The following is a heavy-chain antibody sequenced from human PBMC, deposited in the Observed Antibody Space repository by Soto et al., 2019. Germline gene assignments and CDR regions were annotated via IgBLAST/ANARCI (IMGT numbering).Heavy chain of an antibody. CDR1: GGSISSYY. CDR3: ARFAPILGASFDY. D-gene: IGHD1-26*01. V-gene: IGHV4-59*01. CDR2: IYYSGST. J-gene: IGHJ4*02. Sequence: PSETLSLTCTVSGGSISSYYWSWIRQPPGKGLEWIGYIYYSGSTNYNPSLKSRVTISVDTSKNQFSLKLSSVTAADTAVYYCARFAPILGASFDYWGQGTLVTVSS.